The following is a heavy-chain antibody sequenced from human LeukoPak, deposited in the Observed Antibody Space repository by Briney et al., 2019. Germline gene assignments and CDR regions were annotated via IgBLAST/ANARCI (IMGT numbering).Heavy chain of an antibody. CDR3: AEASSSTSAGYFQD. J-gene: IGHJ1*01. CDR2: IYPCDSET. V-gene: IGHV5-51*01. CDR1: GYIFPTYW. D-gene: IGHD2-2*01. Sequence: GESLKISGEGTGYIFPTYWLGWVRRMPGKGLEWMGAIYPCDSETTYSPSFQGQVTISVDKSIRTAYLQWSSLKASDSAIYYCAEASSSTSAGYFQDWGQGTLVTVSS.